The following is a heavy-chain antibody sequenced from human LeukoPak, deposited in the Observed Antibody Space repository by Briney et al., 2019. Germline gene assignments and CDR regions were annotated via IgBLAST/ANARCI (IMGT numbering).Heavy chain of an antibody. V-gene: IGHV4-4*07. D-gene: IGHD3-22*01. CDR3: ARDQYYYDSSGYYRFDY. CDR2: IHTSGST. CDR1: GGSISSYY. J-gene: IGHJ4*02. Sequence: SETLSLTCTVSGGSISSYYWSWIRQPAGKGLEWIGRIHTSGSTNYNPSLKSRVTMSVDTSKNQFSLKLSSVTAADTAVYYCARDQYYYDSSGYYRFDYWGQGTLVTVSS.